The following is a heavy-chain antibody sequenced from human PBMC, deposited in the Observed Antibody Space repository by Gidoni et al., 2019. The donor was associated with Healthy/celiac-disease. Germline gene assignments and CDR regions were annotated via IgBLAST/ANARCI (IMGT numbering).Heavy chain of an antibody. Sequence: QVQLVQSGAEVKKPGASVKVSCKASGYTFTSYYMHWVRQAPGQGLEWMGIIKPRGGSTSYEQKFQGRVTMTRDTSTSTVYMELSSLRSEDTAVYYCARAGYYYDSSGNYSYYYYGMDVWGQGTTVTVSS. V-gene: IGHV1-46*01. D-gene: IGHD3-22*01. CDR3: ARAGYYYDSSGNYSYYYYGMDV. CDR2: IKPRGGST. J-gene: IGHJ6*02. CDR1: GYTFTSYY.